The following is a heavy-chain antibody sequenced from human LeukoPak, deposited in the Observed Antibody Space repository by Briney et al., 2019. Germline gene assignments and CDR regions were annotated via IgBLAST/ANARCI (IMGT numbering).Heavy chain of an antibody. CDR2: IYYSGST. J-gene: IGHJ4*02. CDR3: ARGVVGSSSGFDY. V-gene: IGHV4-39*01. CDR1: GGSISSSSDY. D-gene: IGHD6-6*01. Sequence: SETLSLTCTVSGGSISSSSDYWGWIRQPPGKGLEWIGSIYYSGSTYYNPSLKSRVTISVDTSKNQFSLKLSSVTAADTAVYYCARGVVGSSSGFDYWGQGTLVTVSS.